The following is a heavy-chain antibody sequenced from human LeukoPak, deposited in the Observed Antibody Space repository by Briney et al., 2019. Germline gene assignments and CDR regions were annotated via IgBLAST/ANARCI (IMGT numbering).Heavy chain of an antibody. CDR1: GFTFGNAW. CDR3: MSDLDN. Sequence: GGSLRLSCATSGFTFGNAWMTWVRQAQGKGLEWVGRIKTKGEGGTVDYAAPVKGRFTISRDDSKNTLYLQMNSLKTEDTAIYYCMSDLDNWGQGTLVTVSS. J-gene: IGHJ4*02. V-gene: IGHV3-15*01. CDR2: IKTKGEGGTV.